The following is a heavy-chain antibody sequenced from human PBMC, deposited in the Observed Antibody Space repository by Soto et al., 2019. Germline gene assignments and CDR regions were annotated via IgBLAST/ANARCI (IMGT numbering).Heavy chain of an antibody. CDR2: ISYDGSNK. CDR1: GFTFSSYG. CDR3: AKDMGAVAGTNYFDY. J-gene: IGHJ4*02. D-gene: IGHD6-19*01. V-gene: IGHV3-30*18. Sequence: QVQLVESGGGVVQPGRSPRLSCAASGFTFSSYGMHWVRQAPGKGLEWVAVISYDGSNKYYADSVKGRFTISRDNSKNTLYLQMNSLRAEDTAVYYCAKDMGAVAGTNYFDYWGQGTLVTVSS.